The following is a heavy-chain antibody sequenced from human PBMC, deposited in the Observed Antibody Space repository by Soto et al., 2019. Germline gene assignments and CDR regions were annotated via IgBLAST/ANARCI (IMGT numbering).Heavy chain of an antibody. Sequence: QAQVVQSGAEVRKPGSSVKLSCKASEGTFNSYAIAWVRQAPGQGLEWMGGIIPYYNTLNYAQKFQDRVTITADDSTNTVYMELSSRRSDDTAVDFCASGASRWYPYFFDSWAQGTLVTVSS. D-gene: IGHD6-13*01. V-gene: IGHV1-69*01. CDR3: ASGASRWYPYFFDS. CDR2: IIPYYNTL. CDR1: EGTFNSYA. J-gene: IGHJ4*02.